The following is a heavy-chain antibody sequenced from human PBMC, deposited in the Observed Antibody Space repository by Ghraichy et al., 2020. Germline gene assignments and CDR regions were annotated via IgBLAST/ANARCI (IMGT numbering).Heavy chain of an antibody. D-gene: IGHD6-13*01. Sequence: ASVKVSCKASGYTFTSYDINWVRQATGQGLEWMGWMNPNSGNTGYAQKFQGRVTMTRNTSISTAYMELSSLRSEDTAVYYCASLRYSSSWYVGYYYGMDVWGQGTTVTVSS. V-gene: IGHV1-8*01. CDR1: GYTFTSYD. CDR2: MNPNSGNT. CDR3: ASLRYSSSWYVGYYYGMDV. J-gene: IGHJ6*02.